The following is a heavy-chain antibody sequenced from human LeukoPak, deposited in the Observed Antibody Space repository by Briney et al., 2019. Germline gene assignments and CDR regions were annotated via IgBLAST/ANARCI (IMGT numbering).Heavy chain of an antibody. V-gene: IGHV4-59*08. CDR2: VFYSGST. D-gene: IGHD6-13*01. CDR3: ARHPAASSRKFDY. CDR1: GGSFNNFF. J-gene: IGHJ4*02. Sequence: PSQTLSLTCTVSGGSFNNFFWSWIRQPPGKGLEWIGYVFYSGSTKYNPSIKSRVTISVDTSKNQFSLEVSSVTAADTAVYYCARHPAASSRKFDYWGQGTLVTVSS.